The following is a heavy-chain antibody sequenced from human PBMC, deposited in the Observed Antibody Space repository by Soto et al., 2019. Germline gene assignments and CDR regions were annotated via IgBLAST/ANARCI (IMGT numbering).Heavy chain of an antibody. J-gene: IGHJ4*02. D-gene: IGHD3-22*01. CDR2: IIPILGIA. CDR1: GGTFSSYT. Sequence: QVQLVQSGAEVKKPGSSVKVSCKASGGTFSSYTISWVRQAPGQGLEWMGRIIPILGIANYAQKFKGRVTITADKSTSTAYMELSSLRSEDTAVYYCARVLGVYYDSSGYDYWGQGTLVTVSS. V-gene: IGHV1-69*02. CDR3: ARVLGVYYDSSGYDY.